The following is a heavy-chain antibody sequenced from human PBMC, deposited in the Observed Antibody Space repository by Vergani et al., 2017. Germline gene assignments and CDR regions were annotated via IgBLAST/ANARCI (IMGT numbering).Heavy chain of an antibody. Sequence: QVQRVQSGAEVKKPGASLKVSCKASGYTFTVYYMHWVRQAPGQGPEWMRWINPNSGGTNYAQKFQGRVTMTRDTSFSTAYMELSRLRSDDTAVYYCARSVYSSSWYGDYYYGMDVWGQGTTVTVSS. V-gene: IGHV1-2*02. J-gene: IGHJ6*02. CDR1: GYTFTVYY. CDR2: INPNSGGT. D-gene: IGHD6-13*01. CDR3: ARSVYSSSWYGDYYYGMDV.